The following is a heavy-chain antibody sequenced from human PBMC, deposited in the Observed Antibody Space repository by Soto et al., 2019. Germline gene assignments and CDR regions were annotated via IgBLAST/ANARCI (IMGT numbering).Heavy chain of an antibody. V-gene: IGHV1-69*02. CDR3: ANRGYSYGFVIY. CDR2: IIPMLGIA. D-gene: IGHD5-18*01. J-gene: IGHJ4*02. CDR1: GGTFSSYT. Sequence: VLLVQSGAEVKKPGSSVKVSCKASGGTFSSYTFSWVRQAPGQGLEWMGRIIPMLGIANYAQKFQGRVTITADKSTSTAYMELSSLRSEDTAVYYCANRGYSYGFVIYWGQGTLVTVSS.